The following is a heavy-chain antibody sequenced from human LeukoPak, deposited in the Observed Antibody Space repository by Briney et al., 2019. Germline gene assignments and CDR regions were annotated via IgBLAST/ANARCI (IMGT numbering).Heavy chain of an antibody. V-gene: IGHV3-23*01. Sequence: PGGSLRLSCTASGFNFGDYAMSWVRQAPGKGLEWVSGISGSGSSTYYADSVKGRFTISRDNSKNTLYLQMNNLRAEDTAVYYCASGKGGYDLDYWGQGTLVTVSS. CDR1: GFNFGDYA. CDR3: ASGKGGYDLDY. CDR2: ISGSGSST. J-gene: IGHJ4*02. D-gene: IGHD5-12*01.